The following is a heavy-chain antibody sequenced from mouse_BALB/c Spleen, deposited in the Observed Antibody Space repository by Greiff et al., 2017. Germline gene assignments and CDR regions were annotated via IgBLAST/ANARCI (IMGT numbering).Heavy chain of an antibody. Sequence: VQLQQSGAELVKPGASVKLSCTASGFNIKDTYMHWVKQRPEQGLEWIGRIDPANGNTKYDPKFQGKATITADTSSNTAYLQLSSLTSEDTAVYYCARSFMITGAMDYWGQGTSVTVSS. D-gene: IGHD2-4*01. CDR1: GFNIKDTY. V-gene: IGHV14-3*02. J-gene: IGHJ4*01. CDR2: IDPANGNT. CDR3: ARSFMITGAMDY.